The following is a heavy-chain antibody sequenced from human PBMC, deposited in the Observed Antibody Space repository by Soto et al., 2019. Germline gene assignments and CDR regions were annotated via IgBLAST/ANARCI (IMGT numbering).Heavy chain of an antibody. J-gene: IGHJ6*02. V-gene: IGHV4-30-4*01. CDR1: GVSINNGDYY. CDR2: IYYSAST. Sequence: QVQLQESGPGLVKPSQTLSLTCAVSGVSINNGDYYWSWVRQPPGKGLEWIGYIYYSASTYYNPFLKSRVIISLDTSKNQFSLNLSSVTAADTAGYYCGRVGYGSGSNFYGMDVWGQGTTVTVSS. D-gene: IGHD3-10*01. CDR3: GRVGYGSGSNFYGMDV.